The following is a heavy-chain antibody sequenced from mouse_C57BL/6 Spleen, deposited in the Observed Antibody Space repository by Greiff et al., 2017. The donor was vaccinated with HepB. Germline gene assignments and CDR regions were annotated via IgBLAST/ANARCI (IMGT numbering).Heavy chain of an antibody. J-gene: IGHJ2*01. CDR2: IDPSDSYT. Sequence: QVQLQQPGAELVRPGTSVKLSCKASGYTFTSYWMHWVKQRPGQGLEWIGVIDPSDSYTNYNQKFKGKATLTVDTSSSTAYMQLSSLTSEDSAVYYCARGDYYGSSSYFDYWGQGTTLTVSS. V-gene: IGHV1-59*01. CDR1: GYTFTSYW. CDR3: ARGDYYGSSSYFDY. D-gene: IGHD1-1*01.